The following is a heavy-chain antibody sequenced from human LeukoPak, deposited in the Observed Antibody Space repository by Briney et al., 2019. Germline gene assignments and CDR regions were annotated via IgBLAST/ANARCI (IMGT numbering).Heavy chain of an antibody. CDR2: FSGSDGSS. CDR3: VKGGYSSSRGYFDY. V-gene: IGHV3-23*01. D-gene: IGHD6-13*01. Sequence: QPGGSLRLSCAASGFTFRRYAMSWVRQAPGKGLEWVSSFSGSDGSSDYADSVKGRFTISRDNSKNTLYLQMNSLRAEDTAIYYCVKGGYSSSRGYFDYWGQGTLVTVSS. CDR1: GFTFRRYA. J-gene: IGHJ4*02.